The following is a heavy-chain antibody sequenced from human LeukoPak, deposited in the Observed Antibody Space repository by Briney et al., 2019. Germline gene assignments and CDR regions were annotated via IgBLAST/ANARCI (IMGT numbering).Heavy chain of an antibody. V-gene: IGHV4-34*01. D-gene: IGHD3-10*01. Sequence: SETLSLTCTVSGGSISSYFWSWIRQSSGKGLEWIGEIHNSGTTNYNPSLNNRVTISEDTSKNQFYLNLSSVTAADTAVYYCARRYYYNLGSFPFDFWGQGTLVTVSS. CDR3: ARRYYYNLGSFPFDF. CDR1: GGSISSYF. J-gene: IGHJ4*02. CDR2: IHNSGTT.